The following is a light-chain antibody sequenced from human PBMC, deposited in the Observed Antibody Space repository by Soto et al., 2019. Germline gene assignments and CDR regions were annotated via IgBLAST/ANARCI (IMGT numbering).Light chain of an antibody. J-gene: IGLJ2*01. V-gene: IGLV2-14*01. CDR1: SSDVGGYNY. CDR2: EVS. Sequence: QSALTQPASVSGSPGQSITISCTGTSSDVGGYNYVPWYQQHPGKAPKLMIYEVSNRPSGVSNRFSCSTSGNTASLTISGLQAEDEADYCCSSYTSSSTHVVVGGGTKLTVL. CDR3: SSYTSSSTHVV.